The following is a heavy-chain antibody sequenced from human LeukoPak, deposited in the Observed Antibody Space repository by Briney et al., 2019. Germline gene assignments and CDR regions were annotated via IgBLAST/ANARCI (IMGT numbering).Heavy chain of an antibody. CDR1: GFTFSSYG. J-gene: IGHJ6*03. V-gene: IGHV3-30*18. CDR2: ISYDGSNK. CDR3: AKDRGRDSSYYMDV. Sequence: PGGSLRLSCAVSGFTFSSYGMHWVRQAPGKGLEWVAVISYDGSNKYYADSVKGRFTISRDNSKNTLYLQMNSLRAEDTAVYYCAKDRGRDSSYYMDVWGKGTTVTVSS. D-gene: IGHD5-18*01.